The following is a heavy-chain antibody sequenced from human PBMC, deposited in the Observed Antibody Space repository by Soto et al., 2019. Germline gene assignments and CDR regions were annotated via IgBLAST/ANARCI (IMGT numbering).Heavy chain of an antibody. J-gene: IGHJ3*02. CDR2: INPSGGST. CDR3: AREINPGDSSGYYYDAFDI. V-gene: IGHV1-46*01. D-gene: IGHD3-22*01. Sequence: ASVKVSCKASGYTFTSYYMHWVRQAPGQGLEWMGIINPSGGSTSYAQKFQGRVTMTRDTSTSTVYMELSSLRSEDTAVYYCAREINPGDSSGYYYDAFDIWGQGTMVTVSS. CDR1: GYTFTSYY.